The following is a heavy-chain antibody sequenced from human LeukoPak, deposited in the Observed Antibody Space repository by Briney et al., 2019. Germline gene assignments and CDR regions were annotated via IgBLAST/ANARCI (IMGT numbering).Heavy chain of an antibody. CDR1: GCSISNYF. Sequence: SETLSLTCTVSGCSISNYFWAWIRQPAGKGLEWLGRIYSSGTNNYHPSLKSRIFMSVDTSKNQFSLKLSSVTAADTAVYYCARAMGNYYGSGSPPDYGGQGTLVTVSS. D-gene: IGHD3-10*01. V-gene: IGHV4-4*07. CDR3: ARAMGNYYGSGSPPDY. J-gene: IGHJ4*02. CDR2: IYSSGTN.